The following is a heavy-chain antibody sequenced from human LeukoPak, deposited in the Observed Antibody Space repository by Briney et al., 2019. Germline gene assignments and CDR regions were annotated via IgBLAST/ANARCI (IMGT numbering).Heavy chain of an antibody. CDR2: IYTSGST. J-gene: IGHJ5*02. Sequence: PSQTLSLTCTVSGGSIGSGSYYWSWIRQPAGKGLEWIGRIYTSGSTNYNPSLKSRVTISVDTSKNQSSLKLSSVTAADTAVYYCARGYSSGRTFASSWGQGTLVTVSS. D-gene: IGHD6-19*01. V-gene: IGHV4-61*02. CDR3: ARGYSSGRTFASS. CDR1: GGSIGSGSYY.